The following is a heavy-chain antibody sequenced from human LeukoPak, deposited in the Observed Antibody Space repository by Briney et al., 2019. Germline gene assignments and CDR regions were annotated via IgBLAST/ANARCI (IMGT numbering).Heavy chain of an antibody. CDR1: GYTFSTYG. D-gene: IGHD1-26*01. Sequence: AAVKVSCKASGYTFSTYGISWVRQAPGQGLEWMGWVSGYNGNINDAQKFQDRVTLTTDTSTSTSYMELRSLRSDDTAVYYCARGPNTGSFDYWGQGTLVTVSS. V-gene: IGHV1-18*01. CDR2: VSGYNGNI. J-gene: IGHJ4*02. CDR3: ARGPNTGSFDY.